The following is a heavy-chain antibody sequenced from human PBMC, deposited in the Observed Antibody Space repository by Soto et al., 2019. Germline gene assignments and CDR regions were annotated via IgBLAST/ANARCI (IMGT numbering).Heavy chain of an antibody. J-gene: IGHJ4*02. CDR1: GFTFSNYN. V-gene: IGHV3-48*02. Sequence: EVQLVESGGGLVQPGGSLRLSCAASGFTFSNYNMNWVRQAPGKGLEWISYISGSSSTIYYADSVKGRFTISRDNAKNSLYLQMNSLRDEDTAVYYCATEATLAYWGLGTLVTVSS. D-gene: IGHD1-26*01. CDR2: ISGSSSTI. CDR3: ATEATLAY.